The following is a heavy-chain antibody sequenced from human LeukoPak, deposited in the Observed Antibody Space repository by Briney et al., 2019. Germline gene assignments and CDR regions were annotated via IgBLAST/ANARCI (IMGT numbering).Heavy chain of an antibody. J-gene: IGHJ4*02. V-gene: IGHV3-21*01. CDR1: GFTFSSCA. CDR3: ARDQSRLHPTY. Sequence: GGSLRLSCAASGFTFSSCAMSWVRQAPGKGLEWVSSISSSSSYIYYADSVKGRFTISRDNAKNSLYLQMNSLRAEDTAVYYCARDQSRLHPTYWGQGTLVTVSS. D-gene: IGHD4-11*01. CDR2: ISSSSSYI.